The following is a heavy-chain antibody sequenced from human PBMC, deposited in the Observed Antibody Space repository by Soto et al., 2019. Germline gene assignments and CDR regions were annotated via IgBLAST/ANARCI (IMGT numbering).Heavy chain of an antibody. CDR3: AKDFELPDGDYYHYGMDV. V-gene: IGHV3-30*18. Sequence: QVQLVESGGGVVQPGGSLTLSCVASGFFFSSHGMYWVRQAPGRGLEWGALISYEGSHKYYVDSVKGRFTISRDNSKKTVYLHMTSLRAEDTALYYCAKDFELPDGDYYHYGMDVWGQGTTVSVSS. CDR2: ISYEGSHK. D-gene: IGHD1-1*01. CDR1: GFFFSSHG. J-gene: IGHJ6*02.